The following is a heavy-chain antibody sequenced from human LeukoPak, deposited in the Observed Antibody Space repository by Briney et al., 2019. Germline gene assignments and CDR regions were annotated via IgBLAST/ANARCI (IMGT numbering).Heavy chain of an antibody. Sequence: SETLSLTCTVSGVSISSSSYYWGWIRQPPGKGLEWIGSIYYSGSTYYNPSLKSRVTISVDTSKNQFSLKLSSVTAADTAVYYCARHTRVEHIVVYGTFDYWGQGTLVTVSS. CDR3: ARHTRVEHIVVYGTFDY. CDR1: GVSISSSSYY. D-gene: IGHD2-21*01. CDR2: IYYSGST. J-gene: IGHJ4*02. V-gene: IGHV4-39*01.